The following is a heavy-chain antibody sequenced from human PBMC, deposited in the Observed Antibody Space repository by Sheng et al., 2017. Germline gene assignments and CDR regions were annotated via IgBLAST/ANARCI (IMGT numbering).Heavy chain of an antibody. V-gene: IGHV4-38-2*02. J-gene: IGHJ3*02. D-gene: IGHD3-22*01. CDR1: GYSISSGYY. CDR2: IYHSGST. CDR3: ARDPTSSGYYYVGDAFDI. Sequence: QVQLQESGPGLVKPSETLSLTCAVSGYSISSGYYWGWIRQPPGKGLEWIGSIYHSGSTYYNPSLKSRVTISVDTSKNQFSLKLSSVTAADTAVYYCARDPTSSGYYYVGDAFDIWGQGDNGHRLF.